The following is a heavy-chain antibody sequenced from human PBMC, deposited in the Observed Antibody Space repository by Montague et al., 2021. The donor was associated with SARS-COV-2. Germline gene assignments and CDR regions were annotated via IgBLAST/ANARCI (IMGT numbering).Heavy chain of an antibody. CDR1: GASISSYY. V-gene: IGHV4-59*01. Sequence: SETLSLTCNVSGASISSYYWSWIRQPPGRGLEWIGYIYYTGTSRSNPSLQSRVTMSVDTSKNQFSLTVRSVTAADTAVYYCARAQNTCFIANCVNYFDIWGLGALVTVSS. D-gene: IGHD1-1*01. CDR2: IYYTGTS. CDR3: ARAQNTCFIANCVNYFDI. J-gene: IGHJ4*02.